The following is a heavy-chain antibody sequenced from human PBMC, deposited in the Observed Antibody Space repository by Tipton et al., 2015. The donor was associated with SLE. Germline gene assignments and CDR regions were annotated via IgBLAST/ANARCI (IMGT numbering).Heavy chain of an antibody. V-gene: IGHV4-59*01. J-gene: IGHJ3*02. CDR3: AREALNGMATIRCAFDI. Sequence: TLSLTCTVSGGSISSYYWSWIRQPPGKGLEWIGYIYYSGSTNYNPSLTSRVTISVDTSKNQFSLKLSSVTAADTAVYYCAREALNGMATIRCAFDIWGQGTMVTVPS. CDR2: IYYSGST. CDR1: GGSISSYY. D-gene: IGHD5-24*01.